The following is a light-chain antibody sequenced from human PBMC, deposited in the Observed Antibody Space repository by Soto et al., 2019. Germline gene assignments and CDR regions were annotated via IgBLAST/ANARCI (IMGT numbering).Light chain of an antibody. V-gene: IGLV1-40*01. CDR2: DNN. Sequence: QLVLTQPPSVSGAPGQRVTISCTGTSSNIGAGYDVHWYQQFPGTAPKLLIYDNNNRPSGVPDRFSGSKSGTSASLAITGLQAEDEADYYCQSYDSNVVFGGGTKVTVL. J-gene: IGLJ2*01. CDR1: SSNIGAGYD. CDR3: QSYDSNVV.